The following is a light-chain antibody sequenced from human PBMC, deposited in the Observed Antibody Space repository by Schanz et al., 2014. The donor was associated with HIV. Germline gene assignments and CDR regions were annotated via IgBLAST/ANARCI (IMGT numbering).Light chain of an antibody. CDR3: QQYGSSKLT. V-gene: IGKV3-20*01. J-gene: IGKJ4*01. Sequence: EIVLTQSPGTLSLSPGERATLSCRASQSVSSSYLAWYQQKPGQAPRLLIYGASSRATGIPDRFSGSGSGTAFTLTNSTLEPKDFAVYYCQQYGSSKLTYGGGTKV. CDR2: GAS. CDR1: QSVSSSY.